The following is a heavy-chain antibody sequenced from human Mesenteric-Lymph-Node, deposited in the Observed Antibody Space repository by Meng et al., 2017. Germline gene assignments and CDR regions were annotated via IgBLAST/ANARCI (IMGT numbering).Heavy chain of an antibody. CDR3: ANLILWFGESINAFDI. D-gene: IGHD3-10*01. CDR1: GFTFSSYA. V-gene: IGHV3-23*01. Sequence: GESLKISCAASGFTFSSYAMSWVRQAPGKGLEWVSGISGSGGSTYYADSVKGRFTISRDNSKNTLYLQMNSLRAEDTAVYYCANLILWFGESINAFDIWGQGTMVTVSS. CDR2: ISGSGGST. J-gene: IGHJ3*02.